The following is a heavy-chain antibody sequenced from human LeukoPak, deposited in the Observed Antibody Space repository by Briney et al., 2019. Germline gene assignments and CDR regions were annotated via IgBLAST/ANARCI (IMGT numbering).Heavy chain of an antibody. J-gene: IGHJ4*02. CDR2: IYYSGST. CDR3: ATTSTWSKGADY. V-gene: IGHV4-39*07. Sequence: SETLSLTCTVSGGSISSSNYYWGWIRQPPGKGLEWIGSIYYSGSTYYNPSLKSRVTISVDTSKNQFSLKLSSVTAADTAVYYCATTSTWSKGADYWGQGTLVTVSS. D-gene: IGHD6-13*01. CDR1: GGSISSSNYY.